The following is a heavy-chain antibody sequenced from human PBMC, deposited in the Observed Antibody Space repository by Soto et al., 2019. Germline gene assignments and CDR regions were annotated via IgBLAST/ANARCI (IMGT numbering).Heavy chain of an antibody. V-gene: IGHV4-39*01. CDR2: FYYSGST. CDR1: GGSISSGPYS. CDR3: ARLRGYCTMVCCNGDYVMDV. Sequence: SETLSLTCTVSGGSISSGPYSWGWIRQPPGKGLEWIGTFYYSGSTRYNPSLESRVTISVATSKNQFSLRVSSVTAADTAVYYCARLRGYCTMVCCNGDYVMDVWGQGTTVT. J-gene: IGHJ6*02. D-gene: IGHD2-8*01.